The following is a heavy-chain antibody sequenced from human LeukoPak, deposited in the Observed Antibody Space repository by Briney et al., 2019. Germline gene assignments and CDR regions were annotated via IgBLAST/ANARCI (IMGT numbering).Heavy chain of an antibody. V-gene: IGHV1-18*01. CDR3: ARDRRDYGLAFDP. CDR1: GYSFSTYG. J-gene: IGHJ5*02. CDR2: INPYNGNT. D-gene: IGHD4/OR15-4a*01. Sequence: ASVKVSCKASGYSFSTYGISLVRQAPGQGLEWMGWINPYNGNTNYAQKLQGRVTMTTDTSTSTAYMELRSLRSDDTAVYYCARDRRDYGLAFDPWGQGTLVTVSS.